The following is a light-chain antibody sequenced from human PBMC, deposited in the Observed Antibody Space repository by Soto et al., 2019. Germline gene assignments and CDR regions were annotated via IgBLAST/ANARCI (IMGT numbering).Light chain of an antibody. CDR1: QSVNNNY. V-gene: IGKV3-20*01. CDR2: GPS. CDR3: QHHQYGGSPPVT. J-gene: IGKJ4*01. Sequence: IVLTQSPGTLSLSPGERATLSCRASQSVNNNYLAWYQQKPGQPPKLLISGPSRRATGIPDRFSGSGSGTDFTLTISRLEPEDFAVYYCQHHQYGGSPPVTFGGGTKVEIK.